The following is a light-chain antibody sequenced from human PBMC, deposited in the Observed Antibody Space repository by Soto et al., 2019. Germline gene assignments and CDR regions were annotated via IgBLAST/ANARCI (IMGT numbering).Light chain of an antibody. Sequence: QAVVTQPASVSGSPGQSITISCTGTSIDVGGYNYVSWYQHHPGKAPKLIIYDVSNRPSGVSIRFSGSKSDNTASLTISGLQPEDEADYHCSSYTTSNTRQIVFGTGTKLTVL. CDR2: DVS. J-gene: IGLJ1*01. V-gene: IGLV2-14*03. CDR1: SIDVGGYNY. CDR3: SSYTTSNTRQIV.